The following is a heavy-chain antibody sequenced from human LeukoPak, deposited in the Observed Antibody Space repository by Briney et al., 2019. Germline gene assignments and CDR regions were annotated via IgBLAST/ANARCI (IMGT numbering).Heavy chain of an antibody. CDR3: AGHYGSGSYSIYYFDY. Sequence: SQTLSLTCTVSGDSISSGDYYWSWIRQPAGKGLEWIGRISSSGSTNYNPSLKSRVTISVDTSKNQFSLKLSSVTAADTAVYYCAGHYGSGSYSIYYFDYWGQGTLVTVSS. CDR2: ISSSGST. J-gene: IGHJ4*02. V-gene: IGHV4-61*02. D-gene: IGHD3-10*01. CDR1: GDSISSGDYY.